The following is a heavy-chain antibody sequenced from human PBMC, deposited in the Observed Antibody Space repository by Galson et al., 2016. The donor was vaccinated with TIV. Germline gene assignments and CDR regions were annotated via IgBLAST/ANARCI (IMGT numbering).Heavy chain of an antibody. CDR2: ISYDRSNK. J-gene: IGHJ4*02. V-gene: IGHV3-30*03. D-gene: IGHD3-22*01. Sequence: SLRLSCAASGFTFGSYGMHWVRQAPGKGLDWVALISYDRSNKDYADSVKSRFTISRDNSENTLYLQMNSLRAEDTAVYYCARDSSGYFSFDCWGQGTLVTVSS. CDR3: ARDSSGYFSFDC. CDR1: GFTFGSYG.